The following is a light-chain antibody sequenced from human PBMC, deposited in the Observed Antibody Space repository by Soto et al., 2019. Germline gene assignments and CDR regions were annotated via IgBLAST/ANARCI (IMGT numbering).Light chain of an antibody. CDR2: GAS. Sequence: IVMTQSPATVSVSPGERTTLSCRASQSVSSNLAWYQQKPGQAPRLLIYGASTRATGIPASFSGSGSGTELTLTISSLQSEDFAVYYCQQYNGWPLTFGQGTKLEIK. V-gene: IGKV3-15*01. CDR3: QQYNGWPLT. J-gene: IGKJ2*01. CDR1: QSVSSN.